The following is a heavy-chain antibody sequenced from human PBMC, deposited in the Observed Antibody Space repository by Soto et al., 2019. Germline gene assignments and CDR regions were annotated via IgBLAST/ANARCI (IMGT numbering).Heavy chain of an antibody. CDR2: RWDDGRNT. D-gene: IGHD6-19*01. Sequence: QVQLVESGGGVVQPGRSLRLSCAASGFTFSYHGMNWVRQVPGEGLEWVALRWDDGRNTYYADSVKGRFTISRDNSKNTLYLQMNSLRVEDTGVYYCARSSPGGLAGLQHWGQGTLVTVSS. CDR1: GFTFSYHG. J-gene: IGHJ1*01. V-gene: IGHV3-33*01. CDR3: ARSSPGGLAGLQH.